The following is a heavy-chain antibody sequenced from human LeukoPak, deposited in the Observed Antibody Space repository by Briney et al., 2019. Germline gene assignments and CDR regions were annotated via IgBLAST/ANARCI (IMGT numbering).Heavy chain of an antibody. D-gene: IGHD2-21*02. V-gene: IGHV3-23*01. CDR3: VREDTPATANY. J-gene: IGHJ4*02. CDR2: ISGVGDIT. CDR1: GLHFANHL. Sequence: EAGESLRLSCAASGLHFANHLMGWVPQTRGKGLEWVSAISGVGDITYYADSVKGRFTISRDNSKDTLFLQMHSLRPGDTAVYYCVREDTPATANYWGQGTLVTISS.